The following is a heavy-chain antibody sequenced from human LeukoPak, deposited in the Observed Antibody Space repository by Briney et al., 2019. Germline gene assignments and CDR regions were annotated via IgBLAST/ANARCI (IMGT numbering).Heavy chain of an antibody. CDR3: AKAGGYDSSGYYLVGIDY. J-gene: IGHJ4*02. CDR1: GFTFDDYA. Sequence: GGSLRLSCAASGFTFDDYAMHWVRQAPGKGLEWVSLISRDGGSTYYADSVKGRFTISRDNSKNSLYLQMNSLRAEDTALYYCAKAGGYDSSGYYLVGIDYWGQGTLVTVSS. D-gene: IGHD3-22*01. V-gene: IGHV3-43D*03. CDR2: ISRDGGST.